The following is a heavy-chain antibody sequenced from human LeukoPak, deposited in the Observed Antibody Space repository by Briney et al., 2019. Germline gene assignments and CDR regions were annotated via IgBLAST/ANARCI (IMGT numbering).Heavy chain of an antibody. Sequence: GGSLRLSCAASGFTFSSYYMTWVRQAPGKGLEWVANIKQDGSEEYYVDSVKGRFTVSRDNAKNSLSLEMNTLRAEDTAVYYCARNRGYCTSTNCYTVNDYWGQGTLVTVSS. CDR2: IKQDGSEE. D-gene: IGHD2-2*01. CDR3: ARNRGYCTSTNCYTVNDY. J-gene: IGHJ4*02. V-gene: IGHV3-7*03. CDR1: GFTFSSYY.